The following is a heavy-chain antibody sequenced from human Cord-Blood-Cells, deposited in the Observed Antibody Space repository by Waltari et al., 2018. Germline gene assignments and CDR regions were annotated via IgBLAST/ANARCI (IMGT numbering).Heavy chain of an antibody. V-gene: IGHV3-21*01. CDR1: GFTFSSDS. J-gene: IGHJ3*02. D-gene: IGHD1-26*01. CDR3: ARGTLIVGALIDI. Sequence: EVQLVESGGGLVKPGGSLRLACAASGFTFSSDSMTWVRQAPGKGLEWVSSISSSSSYIYYADSVKGRFTISRDNAKNSLYLQMNSLRAEDTAVYYCARGTLIVGALIDIWGQGTMVTVSS. CDR2: ISSSSSYI.